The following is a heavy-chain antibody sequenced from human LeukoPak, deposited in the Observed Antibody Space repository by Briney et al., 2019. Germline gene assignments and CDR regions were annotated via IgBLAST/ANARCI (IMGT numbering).Heavy chain of an antibody. Sequence: SVKVSCKASGYTFTSYDINWVRQAPGQGLEWMGGIIPIFGTANYAQKFQGRVTITADESTSTAYMELSSLRSEDTAVYYCARNSHPRSSSWYSPSYYYGMDVWGQGTTVTVSS. J-gene: IGHJ6*02. D-gene: IGHD6-13*01. CDR3: ARNSHPRSSSWYSPSYYYGMDV. CDR2: IIPIFGTA. V-gene: IGHV1-69*13. CDR1: GYTFTSYD.